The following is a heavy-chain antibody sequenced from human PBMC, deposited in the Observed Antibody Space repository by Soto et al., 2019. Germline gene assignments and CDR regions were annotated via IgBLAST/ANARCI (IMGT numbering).Heavy chain of an antibody. Sequence: SETLSLTCTVSGGSISSYYWIWIRQPPGKGLEWIGYIYYSGSTNYNPSLKSRVTISVDTSKNQFSLKLSSVTAADTAVYYCARVTYGDYVLGPYYYYYMDVWGKGTTVTVSS. V-gene: IGHV4-59*01. J-gene: IGHJ6*03. D-gene: IGHD4-17*01. CDR3: ARVTYGDYVLGPYYYYYMDV. CDR2: IYYSGST. CDR1: GGSISSYY.